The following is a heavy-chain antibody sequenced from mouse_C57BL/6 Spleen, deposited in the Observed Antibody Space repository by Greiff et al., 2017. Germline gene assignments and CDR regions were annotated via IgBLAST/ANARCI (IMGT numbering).Heavy chain of an antibody. CDR2: ISDGGSYT. V-gene: IGHV5-4*01. Sequence: EVQLVESGGGLVKPGGSLKLSCAASGFTFSSYAMSWVRQTPEKRLEWVATISDGGSYTYYPDNVQGRFTISRDTAKNTLYLQMSHLKSEDTAMYYCARDGGRGFACWGHGTLVTVSA. D-gene: IGHD3-3*01. J-gene: IGHJ3*01. CDR3: ARDGGRGFAC. CDR1: GFTFSSYA.